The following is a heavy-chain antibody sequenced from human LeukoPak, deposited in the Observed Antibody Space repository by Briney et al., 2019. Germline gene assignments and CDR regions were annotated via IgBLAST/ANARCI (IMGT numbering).Heavy chain of an antibody. J-gene: IGHJ3*02. V-gene: IGHV3-23*01. CDR1: GFTFSSYA. D-gene: IGHD6-19*01. CDR2: ISGRGGST. CDR3: AKDRMYSSGWPNDAFDI. Sequence: PGGSLRLSCAASGFTFSSYAMSWVRQAPGKGLEWGSAISGRGGSTYYADSVKGRFTISRDNSKNTLYLQMNSLRAEDTAVYYCAKDRMYSSGWPNDAFDIWGQGTMVTVSS.